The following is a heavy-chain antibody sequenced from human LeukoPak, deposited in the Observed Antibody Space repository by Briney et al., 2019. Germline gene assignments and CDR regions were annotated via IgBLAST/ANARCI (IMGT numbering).Heavy chain of an antibody. CDR1: GFTVNKYG. V-gene: IGHV3-30*02. Sequence: GGSLILSCAASGFTVNKYGMHWVRQAPGKGLEWVSFIRFDGGNEYYAESVKGRFTVSRDNSKNTLYLQMNRLRAEDSALYYCAKGDFRGYYGRDQFDFWGQGTLVTVSS. J-gene: IGHJ4*02. D-gene: IGHD4-17*01. CDR2: IRFDGGNE. CDR3: AKGDFRGYYGRDQFDF.